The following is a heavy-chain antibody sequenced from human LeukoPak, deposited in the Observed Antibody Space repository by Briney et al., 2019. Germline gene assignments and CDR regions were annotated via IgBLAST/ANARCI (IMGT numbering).Heavy chain of an antibody. V-gene: IGHV1-18*01. Sequence: ASVKVSCKASGYTFTSYAMHWVRQAPGQRLEWMGWISAYNGNTNYAQKLQGRVTMTTDTSTSTAYMELRSLRSDDTAVYYCARDLLGYCSSTSCSPLLPWGQGTLVTVSS. CDR2: ISAYNGNT. CDR1: GYTFTSYA. D-gene: IGHD2-2*01. J-gene: IGHJ5*02. CDR3: ARDLLGYCSSTSCSPLLP.